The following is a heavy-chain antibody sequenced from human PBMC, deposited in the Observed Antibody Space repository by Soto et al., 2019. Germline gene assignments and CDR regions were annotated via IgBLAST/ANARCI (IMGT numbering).Heavy chain of an antibody. CDR2: IYPGDSDT. Sequence: GESLKISCKGSGYTFTSYWIGWVRQMPGEGLEWLGDIYPGDSDTRYSPSFQGQVTISADKSINTAYLQWGSLKASDSAIYYCARCAGNAVRFSEYLCQGTLVAVSS. CDR3: ARCAGNAVRFSEY. V-gene: IGHV5-51*01. D-gene: IGHD6-13*01. J-gene: IGHJ4*02. CDR1: GYTFTSYW.